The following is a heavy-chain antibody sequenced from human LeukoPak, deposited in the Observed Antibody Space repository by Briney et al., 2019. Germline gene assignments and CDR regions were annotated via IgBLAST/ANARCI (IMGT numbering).Heavy chain of an antibody. J-gene: IGHJ6*03. CDR2: INPIFGTA. CDR1: GYTFTSYG. Sequence: ASVKVSCKASGYTFTSYGISWVRQAPGQGLEWMGGINPIFGTANYAQKFQGRVTITADKSTSTAYMELSSLRSEDTAVYYCARVYCSGGSCYSGMGGVWYYYYMDVWGKGTTVTVSS. D-gene: IGHD2-15*01. V-gene: IGHV1-69*06. CDR3: ARVYCSGGSCYSGMGGVWYYYYMDV.